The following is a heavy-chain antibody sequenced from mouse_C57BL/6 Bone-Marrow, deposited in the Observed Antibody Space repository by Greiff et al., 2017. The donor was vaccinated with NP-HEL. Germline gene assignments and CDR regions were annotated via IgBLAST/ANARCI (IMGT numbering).Heavy chain of an antibody. CDR3: ARDDYVYAMDY. CDR2: ISDGGSYT. J-gene: IGHJ4*01. D-gene: IGHD2-4*01. V-gene: IGHV5-4*01. Sequence: EVKLVESGGGLVKPGGSLKLSCAASGFTFSSYAMSWVRQTPEKRLEWVATISDGGSYTYYPDNVKGRFTISRDNAKNNLYLQMSHLKSEDTAMYYCARDDYVYAMDYWGQGTSVTVSS. CDR1: GFTFSSYA.